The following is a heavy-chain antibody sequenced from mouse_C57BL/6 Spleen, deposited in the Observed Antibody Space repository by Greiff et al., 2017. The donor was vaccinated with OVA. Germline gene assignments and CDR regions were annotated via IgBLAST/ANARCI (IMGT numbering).Heavy chain of an antibody. D-gene: IGHD2-4*01. CDR3: ARSGYDYGDD. Sequence: QVQLQQPGAELVMPGASVKLSCKASGYTFTSYWMHWVKQRPGQGLEWIGEIDPSDSYTNYTPKFKGKSTVTVDKSSSTAYMQLSSLTAEDSAVYYCARSGYDYGDDWGQGTTLTVSS. V-gene: IGHV1-69*01. CDR2: IDPSDSYT. J-gene: IGHJ2*01. CDR1: GYTFTSYW.